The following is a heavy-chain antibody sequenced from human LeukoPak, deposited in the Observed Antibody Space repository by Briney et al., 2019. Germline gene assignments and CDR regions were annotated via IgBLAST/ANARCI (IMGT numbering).Heavy chain of an antibody. D-gene: IGHD2-21*02. CDR1: GFTFSSYV. CDR2: ISSSGSTI. Sequence: GGSLRLSCAASGFTFSSYVMNWVRQAPGKGLEWVSYISSSGSTIYYADSVKGRFTISRDNAKNSLYLQMNSLRAEDTAVYYCARDGGDSDAFDIWGQGTMVTVSS. CDR3: ARDGGDSDAFDI. J-gene: IGHJ3*02. V-gene: IGHV3-48*03.